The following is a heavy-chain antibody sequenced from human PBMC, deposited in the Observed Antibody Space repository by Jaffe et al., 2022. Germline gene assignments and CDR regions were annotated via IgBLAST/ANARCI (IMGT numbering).Heavy chain of an antibody. Sequence: QVQLQESGPGLVKPSQTLSLTCTVSTGSISSGSYYWSWIRQPAGKGLEWIGRIYTSGSTNYNPSLKSRVTVSRDTATNQFSLRLSSVTAADTAVYYCAREGPHYGSGNYRDYYYYYMDVWGKGTTVTVSS. CDR3: AREGPHYGSGNYRDYYYYYMDV. CDR2: IYTSGST. V-gene: IGHV4-61*02. D-gene: IGHD3-10*01. J-gene: IGHJ6*03. CDR1: TGSISSGSYY.